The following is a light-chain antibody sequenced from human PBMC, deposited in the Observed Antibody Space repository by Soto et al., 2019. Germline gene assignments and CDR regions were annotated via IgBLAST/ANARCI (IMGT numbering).Light chain of an antibody. Sequence: QSALTQPPSTSGTPGQRVTISCSGSRSNIGSNTVTWYQQLPGTAPKLLIYSNNQRPSGVPDRFSGSKSGTSASLAISGLQSEDEADYYCAAWDDSLNGSYVFXTGTKLTVL. CDR3: AAWDDSLNGSYV. J-gene: IGLJ1*01. CDR2: SNN. V-gene: IGLV1-44*01. CDR1: RSNIGSNT.